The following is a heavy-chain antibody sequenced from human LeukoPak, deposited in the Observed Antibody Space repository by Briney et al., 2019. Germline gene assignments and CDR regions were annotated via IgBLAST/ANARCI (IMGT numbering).Heavy chain of an antibody. D-gene: IGHD6-13*01. Sequence: GGSLRLSSAASGFTVSSNYMSWVRQAPGKGLEWVSVIYSVGTTYYADSVKGRFTISRDSSKNTVYLQMNSLRVEDTAVYYCARTIAAAFDYWGQGTLVTVSS. J-gene: IGHJ4*02. V-gene: IGHV3-66*02. CDR2: IYSVGTT. CDR1: GFTVSSNY. CDR3: ARTIAAAFDY.